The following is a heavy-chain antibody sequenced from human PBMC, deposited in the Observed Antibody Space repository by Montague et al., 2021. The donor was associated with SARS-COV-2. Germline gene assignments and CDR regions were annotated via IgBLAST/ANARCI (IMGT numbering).Heavy chain of an antibody. D-gene: IGHD2-2*01. CDR3: ARQGDQLLLEYWFDP. CDR2: IYYSGST. V-gene: IGHV4-39*01. Sequence: SETLSLTCTVSGGSISSSSYYWGWIRQPPGKGLEWIGSIYYSGSTYYNPSLKSRVTISVDTSKNQFSLGLSPVTAADTAVYYCARQGDQLLLEYWFDPWGQGTLVTVSS. J-gene: IGHJ5*02. CDR1: GGSISSSSYY.